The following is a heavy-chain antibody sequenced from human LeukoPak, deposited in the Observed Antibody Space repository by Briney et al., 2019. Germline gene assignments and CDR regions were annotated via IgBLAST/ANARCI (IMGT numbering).Heavy chain of an antibody. CDR3: ARAAPTSSARTHYYYYYMDV. CDR2: ISSSSSYI. V-gene: IGHV3-21*01. Sequence: GGSLRLSCAASGFTFSSYSMNWVRQAPGKGLEWVSSISSSSSYIYYADSVKGRFTISRDNAKNSLYLQMNSLRAEDTAVYYCARAAPTSSARTHYYYYYMDVWGKGTTVTVSS. CDR1: GFTFSSYS. J-gene: IGHJ6*03. D-gene: IGHD2-2*01.